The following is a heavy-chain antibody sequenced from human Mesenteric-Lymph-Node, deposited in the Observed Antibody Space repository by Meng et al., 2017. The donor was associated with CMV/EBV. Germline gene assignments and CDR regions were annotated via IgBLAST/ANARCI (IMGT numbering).Heavy chain of an antibody. Sequence: GESLKISCAASGFTFSSYSMNWVRQAPGKGLEWVSSISSSSSYIYYADSVKGRFTISRDNAKNSLYLQMNSLRAEDTAVYYCAREKGGSGWSEGWFDPWGQGTLVTVSS. CDR2: ISSSSSYI. J-gene: IGHJ5*02. V-gene: IGHV3-21*01. CDR1: GFTFSSYS. D-gene: IGHD6-19*01. CDR3: AREKGGSGWSEGWFDP.